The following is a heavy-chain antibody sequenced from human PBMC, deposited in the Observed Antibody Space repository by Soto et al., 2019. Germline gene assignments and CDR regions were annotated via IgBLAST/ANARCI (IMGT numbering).Heavy chain of an antibody. CDR1: GYTFIRYG. V-gene: IGHV1-18*01. CDR3: ARGGYYDNVWGKLSHYGLDV. J-gene: IGHJ6*02. Sequence: QVQLVQSASEVMKPGASVKVSCKASGYTFIRYGITWVRKAPGQRLEWMGWISPYNDQTIYAQKLKGRVTMTADTSTRPVYMQLRSRKSADTAVYYCARGGYYDNVWGKLSHYGLDVWGQGTSVTVSS. D-gene: IGHD3-16*01. CDR2: ISPYNDQT.